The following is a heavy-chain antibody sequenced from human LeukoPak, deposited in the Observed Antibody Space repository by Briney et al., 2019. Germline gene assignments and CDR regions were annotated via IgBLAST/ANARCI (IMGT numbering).Heavy chain of an antibody. CDR2: INPSGGST. V-gene: IGHV1-46*01. Sequence: ASVKVSCKASGYTFTSYYMHWVRQAPGQGLEWMGMINPSGGSTSYAQKFQGRVTMTRDTSTSTVYMELSSLRSEDTAVYYCARDNLQWELPDYWGQGTLVTVSS. J-gene: IGHJ4*02. CDR1: GYTFTSYY. CDR3: ARDNLQWELPDY. D-gene: IGHD1-26*01.